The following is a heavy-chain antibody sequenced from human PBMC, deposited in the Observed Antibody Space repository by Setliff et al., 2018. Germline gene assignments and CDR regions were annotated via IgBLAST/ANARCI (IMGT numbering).Heavy chain of an antibody. CDR1: GFMFRGYL. D-gene: IGHD2-2*02. Sequence: GESLKISCAASGFMFRGYLMAWVRQAPGKGLEWVGRSKSKTAGGALDYAAPVKGRFTISRDDSKNTLYLQMSSLKTEDTAMYYCTTDRAACSGSSCYNGFDVWGQGTMVTVSS. V-gene: IGHV3-15*01. CDR3: TTDRAACSGSSCYNGFDV. CDR2: SKSKTAGGAL. J-gene: IGHJ3*01.